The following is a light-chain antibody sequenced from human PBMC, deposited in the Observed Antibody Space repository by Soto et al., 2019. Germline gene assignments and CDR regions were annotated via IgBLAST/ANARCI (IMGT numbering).Light chain of an antibody. CDR1: SSDINTSRY. V-gene: IGLV2-14*01. CDR2: EVS. Sequence: QSALTQPASVSGSPGQSITISCIGASSDINTSRYVFWYQQHPGKAPKLLIYEVSIRPSGVSSRFSGSKSANTASLTISGLQPEDEADYFCSSDVSGYSLGVFGGGTKLTVL. CDR3: SSDVSGYSLGV. J-gene: IGLJ3*02.